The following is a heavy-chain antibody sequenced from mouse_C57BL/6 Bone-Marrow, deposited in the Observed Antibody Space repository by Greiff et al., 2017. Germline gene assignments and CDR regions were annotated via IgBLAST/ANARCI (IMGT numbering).Heavy chain of an antibody. V-gene: IGHV1-64*01. J-gene: IGHJ4*01. Sequence: VQLQQPGAELVKPGASVKLSCKASGYTFTSYWMPWVKQTPGPGLEWIGMIHPNSGSTNYNEKFKSKATLTVDKSSSTAYMQLSSLTSEDSAVYYCGDAYLNAMDDWGQGTSVTVSS. CDR1: GYTFTSYW. CDR2: IHPNSGST. CDR3: GDAYLNAMDD. D-gene: IGHD2-3*01.